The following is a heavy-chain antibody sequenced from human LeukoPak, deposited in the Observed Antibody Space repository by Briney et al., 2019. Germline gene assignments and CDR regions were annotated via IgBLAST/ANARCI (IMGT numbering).Heavy chain of an antibody. CDR3: ARDQRYGDYQDH. D-gene: IGHD4-17*01. Sequence: GGSLRLSCAASGFTFSSYTMNWVRQAPGKGLEWVSSISSSSSYVYYADSLKGRFTISRDNAKNSLYLQMNSLRAEDTAVYYCARDQRYGDYQDHWGQGTLVTVSS. J-gene: IGHJ4*02. CDR1: GFTFSSYT. V-gene: IGHV3-21*01. CDR2: ISSSSSYV.